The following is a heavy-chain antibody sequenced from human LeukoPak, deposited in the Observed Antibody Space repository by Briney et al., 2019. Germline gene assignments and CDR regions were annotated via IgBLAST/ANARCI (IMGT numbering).Heavy chain of an antibody. J-gene: IGHJ4*02. CDR3: ARATWGIAAAGTREFDY. CDR2: INHSGST. V-gene: IGHV4-34*01. Sequence: SETLSLTCAVYGGSFSGYYWSWIRQPPGKGLEWIGEINHSGSTNYNPSLKSRVTISVDTSKNQFSLKLSSVTAADTAVYYCARATWGIAAAGTREFDYWGQGTLVTVSS. D-gene: IGHD6-13*01. CDR1: GGSFSGYY.